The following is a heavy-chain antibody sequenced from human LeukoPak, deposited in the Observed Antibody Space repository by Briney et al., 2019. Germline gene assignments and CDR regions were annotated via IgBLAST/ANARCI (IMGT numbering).Heavy chain of an antibody. CDR3: ARGPYDSSGYYYVSGYFDY. V-gene: IGHV1-69*13. CDR2: IIPIFGTA. J-gene: IGHJ4*02. D-gene: IGHD3-22*01. Sequence: VASVKVSCKASGGTFSSYAISWVRQAPGQGLEWMGGIIPIFGTANYAQKFQGRVTITADESTSTAYMELSSLRSEDTAVYYCARGPYDSSGYYYVSGYFDYWGQGTLVTVSS. CDR1: GGTFSSYA.